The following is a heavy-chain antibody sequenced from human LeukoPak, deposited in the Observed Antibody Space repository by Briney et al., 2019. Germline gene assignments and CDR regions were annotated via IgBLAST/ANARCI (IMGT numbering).Heavy chain of an antibody. CDR1: GGSFSGYY. Sequence: SETLSLTCAVYGGSFSGYYWSWIRQPPGKGLEWIGEINHSGSTNYNPSLKSRVTISVDTSKNQFSLKLSSVTAADTAVYYCARGRDYNDYWGQGTLVTVSS. J-gene: IGHJ4*02. CDR2: INHSGST. V-gene: IGHV4-34*01. CDR3: ARGRDYNDY.